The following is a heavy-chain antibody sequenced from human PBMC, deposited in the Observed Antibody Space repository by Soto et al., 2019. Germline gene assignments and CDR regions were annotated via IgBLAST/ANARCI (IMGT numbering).Heavy chain of an antibody. V-gene: IGHV4-39*01. J-gene: IGHJ6*03. D-gene: IGHD3-3*01. CDR1: GGSISSSSYY. CDR2: IYYSGST. Sequence: SETLSLTCTVSGGSISSSSYYWGWIRQPPGKGLEWFGSIYYSGSTYYNPSLKSRVTISVDTSKNQLSLKLSSVTAADTAVYYCARGRRFNTIFGVVPYYYYMDVWGKGTTVTVSS. CDR3: ARGRRFNTIFGVVPYYYYMDV.